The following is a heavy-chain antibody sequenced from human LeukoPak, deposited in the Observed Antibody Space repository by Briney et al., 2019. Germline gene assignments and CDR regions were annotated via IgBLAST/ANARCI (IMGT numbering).Heavy chain of an antibody. V-gene: IGHV4-59*01. Sequence: PSETLSLTCTVSGGSISSYYWSWIRQPPGKGLEWIGYIYYSGSTNYNPSLKSRVTISVDTSKNQFSLKLSSVTAADTAVYYCARGRGTMIVWGQGTLVTVSS. CDR2: IYYSGST. D-gene: IGHD3-22*01. CDR1: GGSISSYY. J-gene: IGHJ4*02. CDR3: ARGRGTMIV.